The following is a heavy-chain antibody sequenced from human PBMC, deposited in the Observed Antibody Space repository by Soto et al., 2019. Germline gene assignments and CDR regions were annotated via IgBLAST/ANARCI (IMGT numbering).Heavy chain of an antibody. CDR2: IYYSGST. Sequence: PSETLSLTCTVSGGSISSYYWSWIRQPPGKGLEWIGYIYYSGSTNYNPSLKSRVTISVDTSKNQFSLKLSSVTAADTAVYYCARQDPYYDILTGYCSYVGAFDIWGQGTMVTVSS. J-gene: IGHJ3*02. CDR1: GGSISSYY. CDR3: ARQDPYYDILTGYCSYVGAFDI. D-gene: IGHD3-9*01. V-gene: IGHV4-59*01.